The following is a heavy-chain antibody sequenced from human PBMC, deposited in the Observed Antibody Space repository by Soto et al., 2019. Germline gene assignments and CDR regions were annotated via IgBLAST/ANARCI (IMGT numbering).Heavy chain of an antibody. J-gene: IGHJ6*03. Sequence: QVQLQQWGAGLLKPSETLSLTCAVYGGSFSGYYWSWIRQPPGKGLEWIGEINHSGSTNYNPSPKSRVTRSVDTAKNQFSLKLSSVTAADTAVYYCARASARMGDCSSTSCYEDYYYMDVWGKGTTVTVSS. CDR2: INHSGST. D-gene: IGHD2-2*01. V-gene: IGHV4-34*01. CDR3: ARASARMGDCSSTSCYEDYYYMDV. CDR1: GGSFSGYY.